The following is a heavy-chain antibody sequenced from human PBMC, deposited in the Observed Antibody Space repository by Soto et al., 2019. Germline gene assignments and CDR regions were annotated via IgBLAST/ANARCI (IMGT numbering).Heavy chain of an antibody. CDR2: ISYDGSNY. CDR1: GFTFRSYG. V-gene: IGHV3-30*18. CDR3: AKGYSGTGGMDV. Sequence: QVQLVESGGGVVQPGRSLRLSCAASGFTFRSYGMHWVRQAPGTGLEWVAIISYDGSNYYHADSVKGRFTISRDNSRTTLYLQMNSLRAEDTAVYYCAKGYSGTGGMDVWGQGTTVTVSS. J-gene: IGHJ6*02. D-gene: IGHD5-12*01.